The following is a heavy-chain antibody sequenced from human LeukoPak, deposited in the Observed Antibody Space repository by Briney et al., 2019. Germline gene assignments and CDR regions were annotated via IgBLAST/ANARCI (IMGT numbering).Heavy chain of an antibody. D-gene: IGHD5-18*01. V-gene: IGHV3-53*01. J-gene: IGHJ4*02. CDR2: IYRGSHT. CDR1: GFSVSTTY. CDR3: AARDKDGYNYDYLDY. Sequence: GALRLSCAPSGFSVSTTYMSWVPQAPGKGPEWVSLIYRGSHTYHPDPLKGRSTISRDHSKNKVLVQMNRLRAGDTAVYYCAARDKDGYNYDYLDYWGQGRLFPASS.